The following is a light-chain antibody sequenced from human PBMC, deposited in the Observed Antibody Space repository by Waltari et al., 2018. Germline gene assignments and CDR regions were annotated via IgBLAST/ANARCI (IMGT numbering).Light chain of an antibody. Sequence: QAGLTQPPSVSKDLRETATLTCTGNSNNIGNLGAAWLQQHQGHPPKLLSDRSTSRPSEISGGFSASRSGDTASLTSTGLQAEDEADYYCTAWDRRLSVWVFGGGTKLTVL. CDR3: TAWDRRLSVWV. V-gene: IGLV10-54*04. CDR1: SNNIGNLG. J-gene: IGLJ3*02. CDR2: RST.